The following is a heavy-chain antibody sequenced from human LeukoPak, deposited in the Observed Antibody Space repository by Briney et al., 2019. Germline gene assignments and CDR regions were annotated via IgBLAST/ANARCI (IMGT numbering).Heavy chain of an antibody. V-gene: IGHV1-2*02. CDR2: INPNSGGT. CDR1: GYTFTGYY. Sequence: ASVKVSCKASGYTFTGYYMHWVRQAPGQGLEWMGWINPNSGGTNYARKFQGRVTMTRDTSISTAYMELSRLRSDDTAVYYCARDVEEQLEITSFDYWGQGTLVTVSS. J-gene: IGHJ4*02. D-gene: IGHD1-1*01. CDR3: ARDVEEQLEITSFDY.